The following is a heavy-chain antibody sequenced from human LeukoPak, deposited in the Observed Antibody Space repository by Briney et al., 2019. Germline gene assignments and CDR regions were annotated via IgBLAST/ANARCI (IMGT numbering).Heavy chain of an antibody. Sequence: PGGSLRLSCAASGFTFSTYSLNWVRQAPGKGLEWVSSISSSGTYIYYADSMKGRFTISRDDAKHSLSLQMNSLRAEDTAVYYCARTPSSGNYFPWYFDLWGRGTLVTVSS. J-gene: IGHJ2*01. V-gene: IGHV3-21*01. CDR1: GFTFSTYS. CDR3: ARTPSSGNYFPWYFDL. CDR2: ISSSGTYI. D-gene: IGHD1-26*01.